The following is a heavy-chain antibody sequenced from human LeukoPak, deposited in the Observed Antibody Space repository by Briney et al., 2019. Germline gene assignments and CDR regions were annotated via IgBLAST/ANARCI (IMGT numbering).Heavy chain of an antibody. V-gene: IGHV1-8*01. CDR2: MSPNSGNT. CDR1: GYTFTSYD. D-gene: IGHD3-16*01. Sequence: GSSVRVSYMPSGYTFTSYDVNWLRQAPGQGLEWMGWMSPNSGNTGYAQKFQGRVTMNRSVSISTAYMELSSLRSEDTAVYDCARVGYYGMDVWGQGTTVTVSS. J-gene: IGHJ6*02. CDR3: ARVGYYGMDV.